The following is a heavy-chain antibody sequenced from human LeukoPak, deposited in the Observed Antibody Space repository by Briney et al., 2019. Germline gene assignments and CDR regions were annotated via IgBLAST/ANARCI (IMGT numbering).Heavy chain of an antibody. J-gene: IGHJ5*02. V-gene: IGHV3-48*04. D-gene: IGHD3-10*01. CDR1: GFTVSSNS. Sequence: PGGSLRLSCTVSGFTVSSNSMSWVRQAPGKGLEWVSYISSSGSTIYYADSVKGRFTISRDNAKNSLYLQMNSLRAEDTAVYYCARGHGSGSYYPPSNWFDPWGQGTLVTVSS. CDR3: ARGHGSGSYYPPSNWFDP. CDR2: ISSSGSTI.